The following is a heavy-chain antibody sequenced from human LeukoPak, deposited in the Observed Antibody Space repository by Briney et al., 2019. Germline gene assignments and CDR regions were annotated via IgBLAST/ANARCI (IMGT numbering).Heavy chain of an antibody. D-gene: IGHD3-22*01. CDR1: GFTFSSYA. CDR2: IWYDGSNK. J-gene: IGHJ4*02. V-gene: IGHV3-33*08. Sequence: PGRSLRLSCAASGFTFSSYAMHWVRQAPGKGLEWVAVIWYDGSNKYYADSVKGRFTISRDNSKNTLYLQMNSLRAEDTAVYYCARTYYYDSSGFGYWGQGTLVTVSS. CDR3: ARTYYYDSSGFGY.